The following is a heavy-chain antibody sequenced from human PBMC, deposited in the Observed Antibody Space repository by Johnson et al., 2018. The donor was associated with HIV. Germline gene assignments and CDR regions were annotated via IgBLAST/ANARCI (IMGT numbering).Heavy chain of an antibody. J-gene: IGHJ3*02. D-gene: IGHD1-26*01. Sequence: QLVESGGGVVRPGASLRLSCAASGFSFDDYGMRWVRQVPGKGLEWVSGINWNGGNIGYAGSVKGRFTISRDNSKNTLYLQMSSLRAGDTAVYYCARGRASWELYDAFEIWGQGTMVIVSS. CDR3: ARGRASWELYDAFEI. V-gene: IGHV3-20*04. CDR2: INWNGGNI. CDR1: GFSFDDYG.